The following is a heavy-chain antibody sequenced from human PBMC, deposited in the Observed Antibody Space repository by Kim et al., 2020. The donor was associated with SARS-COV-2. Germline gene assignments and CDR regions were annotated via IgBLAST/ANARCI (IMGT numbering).Heavy chain of an antibody. CDR3: ARGGDYYGSGSHPKYNWFDP. D-gene: IGHD3-10*01. J-gene: IGHJ5*02. Sequence: SETLSLTCAVSGGSISSSNWWSWVRQPPGKGLEWIGEIYHSGSTNYNPSLKSRVTISVDKSKNQFSLKLSSVTAADTAVYYCARGGDYYGSGSHPKYNWFDPWGQGTLVTVSS. V-gene: IGHV4-4*02. CDR2: IYHSGST. CDR1: GGSISSSNW.